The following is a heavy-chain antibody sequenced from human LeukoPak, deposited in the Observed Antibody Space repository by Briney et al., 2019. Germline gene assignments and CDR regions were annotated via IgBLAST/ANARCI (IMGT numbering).Heavy chain of an antibody. V-gene: IGHV1-69*06. CDR2: IIPIFGTA. J-gene: IGHJ4*02. D-gene: IGHD1-26*01. Sequence: SVTVSCKASGGTFSSYAISWVRQAPGQGLEWMGRIIPIFGTANYAQKFQGRVTITADKSTSTAYMELSSLRSEDTAVYYCARDRSGRSGSYALPDYWGQGTLVTVSS. CDR1: GGTFSSYA. CDR3: ARDRSGRSGSYALPDY.